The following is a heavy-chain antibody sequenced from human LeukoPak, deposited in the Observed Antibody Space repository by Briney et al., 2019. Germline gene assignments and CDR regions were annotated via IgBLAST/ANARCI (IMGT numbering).Heavy chain of an antibody. CDR1: GFTFSDYE. Sequence: GGSLRLSCAASGFTFSDYEMYWVPQAPGKGLVWVSRIISDGRNTDYADSVKGRFTISRDNAKNTLYLQMNSLRAEDTAVYYCARGNYGFDYWGQGTLVTVSS. V-gene: IGHV3-74*01. CDR3: ARGNYGFDY. J-gene: IGHJ4*02. CDR2: IISDGRNT. D-gene: IGHD1-7*01.